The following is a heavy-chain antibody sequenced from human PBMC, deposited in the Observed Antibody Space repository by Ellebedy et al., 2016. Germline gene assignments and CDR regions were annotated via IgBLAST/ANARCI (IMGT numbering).Heavy chain of an antibody. V-gene: IGHV1-69*13. CDR1: GGTFSSYA. D-gene: IGHD2-15*01. Sequence: SVKVSXXASGGTFSSYAISWVRQAPGQGLEWMGGIIPIFGTANYAQKFQGRVTITADESTSTAYMELSSLRSEDTAVYYCASPHCSGGSCYSRPAFDIWGQGTMVTVSS. CDR2: IIPIFGTA. CDR3: ASPHCSGGSCYSRPAFDI. J-gene: IGHJ3*02.